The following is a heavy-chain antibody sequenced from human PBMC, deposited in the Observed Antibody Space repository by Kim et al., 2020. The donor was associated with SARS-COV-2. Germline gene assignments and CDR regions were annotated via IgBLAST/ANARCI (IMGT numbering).Heavy chain of an antibody. V-gene: IGHV4-39*01. CDR3: ARHSQPRPWGGSYERWWFDP. CDR1: GGSISSSSYY. J-gene: IGHJ5*02. D-gene: IGHD1-26*01. CDR2: IYYSGST. Sequence: SETLSLTCTVSGGSISSSSYYWGWIRQPPGKGLEWIGSIYYSGSTYYNPSLKSRVTISVDTSKNQFSLKLSSVTAADTAVYYCARHSQPRPWGGSYERWWFDPWGQGTLVTVSS.